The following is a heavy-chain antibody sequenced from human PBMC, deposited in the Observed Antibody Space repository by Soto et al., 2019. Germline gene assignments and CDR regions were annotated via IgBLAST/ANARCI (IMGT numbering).Heavy chain of an antibody. Sequence: GESLKISCAASGFTLSSYGMHWVRQAPGKGLEWVAVIWYDGSNKYYADSVKGRFTISRDNSKNTPYLQMNSLRAEDTAVYYCARVHRGVIITIMDVWGQGTTVTVSS. D-gene: IGHD3-10*01. CDR2: IWYDGSNK. CDR3: ARVHRGVIITIMDV. J-gene: IGHJ6*02. CDR1: GFTLSSYG. V-gene: IGHV3-33*01.